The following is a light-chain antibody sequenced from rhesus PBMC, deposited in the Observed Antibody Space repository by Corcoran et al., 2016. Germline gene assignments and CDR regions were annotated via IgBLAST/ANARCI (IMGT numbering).Light chain of an antibody. Sequence: QVILTQSPATLSLSPGERATLSCRSSQSVSSYLAWYQQKPGQAPRHLIDGASSRATGIPDRFSGGGSGTVFTLTCSGREPKDFALCYCRKYSRSPWAFGQGTKVGI. CDR1: QSVSSY. J-gene: IGKJ1*01. V-gene: IGKV3-53*01. CDR2: GAS. CDR3: RKYSRSPWA.